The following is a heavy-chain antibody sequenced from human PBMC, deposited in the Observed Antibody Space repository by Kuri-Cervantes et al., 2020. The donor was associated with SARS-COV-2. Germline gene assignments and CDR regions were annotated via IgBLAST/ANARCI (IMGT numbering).Heavy chain of an antibody. CDR2: ISYDGGKK. V-gene: IGHV3-30*04. CDR3: ARDPYYYGDYPDY. Sequence: TLRLSCAASGFTFSSYAMHWVRQAPGKGLEWVAVISYDGGKKYYAESVNGRFTTSRDNSKNTMYLQMNSLRAEDTAVYYCARDPYYYGDYPDYWGQGTPVTVSS. CDR1: GFTFSSYA. D-gene: IGHD3-16*01. J-gene: IGHJ4*02.